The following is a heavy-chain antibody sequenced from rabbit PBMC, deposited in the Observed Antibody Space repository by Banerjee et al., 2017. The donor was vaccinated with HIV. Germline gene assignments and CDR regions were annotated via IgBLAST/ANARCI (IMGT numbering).Heavy chain of an antibody. Sequence: QSLEESGGGLVKPGASLTLTCKASGFPFSSGYDMCWVRQAPGKGLEWVACAYAGSSGSAYSATWAKGRFTISKTSSTTVTLQMTSLTAADTATYFCARDAGTSFSTYGMDLWGPGTLVTVS. V-gene: IGHV1S40*01. CDR1: GFPFSSGYD. D-gene: IGHD8-1*01. J-gene: IGHJ6*01. CDR3: ARDAGTSFSTYGMDL. CDR2: AYAGSSGSA.